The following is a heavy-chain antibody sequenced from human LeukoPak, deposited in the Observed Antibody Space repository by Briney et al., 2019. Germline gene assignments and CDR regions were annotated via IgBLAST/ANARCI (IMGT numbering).Heavy chain of an antibody. CDR3: ARERSGYCSGGSCYHFDY. CDR1: GGSISSYY. Sequence: SETLSLTCTVSGGSISSYYWSWIRQPAGKGLEWIGRIYSSGSTNYNPSLKSRVTMSVDTSKNQFSLKLSSVTAADTAVYYCARERSGYCSGGSCYHFDYWGQGTLVTVSS. J-gene: IGHJ4*02. CDR2: IYSSGST. V-gene: IGHV4-4*07. D-gene: IGHD2-15*01.